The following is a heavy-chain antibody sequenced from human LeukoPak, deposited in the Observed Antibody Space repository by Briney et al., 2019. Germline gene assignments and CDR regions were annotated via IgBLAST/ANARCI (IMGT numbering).Heavy chain of an antibody. D-gene: IGHD6-13*01. CDR3: AKDMQTVAGLSSYYYYAMAV. CDR1: GFTFDDYA. J-gene: IGHJ6*02. CDR2: ISADEGGT. Sequence: PGGSLRLSCAASGFTFDDYAMHWVRQVPGKGPQWVSFISADEGGTYYADSVKGRFTISRDNSKNSLFLQMNSLRSEDSALYYCAKDMQTVAGLSSYYYYAMAVWGQGTTVTVSS. V-gene: IGHV3-43*02.